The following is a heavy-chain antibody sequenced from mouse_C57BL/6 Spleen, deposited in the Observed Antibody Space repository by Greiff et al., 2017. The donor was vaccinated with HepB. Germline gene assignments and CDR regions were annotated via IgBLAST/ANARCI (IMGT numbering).Heavy chain of an antibody. CDR1: GYTFTSYW. CDR3: AGGYYYGSRGFAY. J-gene: IGHJ3*01. D-gene: IGHD1-1*01. CDR2: IDPSDSYT. Sequence: QVQLQQPGAELVMPGASVKLSCKASGYTFTSYWMHWVKQRPGQGLEWIEEIDPSDSYTNYNQKFKGKSTLTVDKSSSTAYMQLSSLTSEDSAVYYWAGGYYYGSRGFAYWGQGTLVTVSA. V-gene: IGHV1-69*01.